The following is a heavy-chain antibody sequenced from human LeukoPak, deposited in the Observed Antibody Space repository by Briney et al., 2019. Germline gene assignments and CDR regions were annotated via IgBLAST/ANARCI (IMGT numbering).Heavy chain of an antibody. Sequence: ASVKVSCKASGYTFTSYGISWVRQAPGQGLEWMGGIIPMFRTANYAQKFQGRVTITADESTSTAYMELSSLRSEDTAVYYCARRGFYDGMTEDFDYWGQGTLVTVSS. CDR1: GYTFTSYG. D-gene: IGHD3-16*01. CDR2: IIPMFRTA. J-gene: IGHJ4*02. V-gene: IGHV1-69*13. CDR3: ARRGFYDGMTEDFDY.